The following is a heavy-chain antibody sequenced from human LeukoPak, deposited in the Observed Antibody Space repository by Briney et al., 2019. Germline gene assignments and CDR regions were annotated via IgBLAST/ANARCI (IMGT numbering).Heavy chain of an antibody. CDR2: IYTSGST. Sequence: SQTLSLTCTVSGGSISSGSYYWSWIRQPAGKGLEWIGRIYTSGSTNYNPSLKSRVIISVDTSKNQFSLKLGSVTAADTAVYYCARDSQLLGDYYFDYWGQGTLVTVSS. V-gene: IGHV4-61*02. J-gene: IGHJ4*02. CDR1: GGSISSGSYY. D-gene: IGHD3-10*01. CDR3: ARDSQLLGDYYFDY.